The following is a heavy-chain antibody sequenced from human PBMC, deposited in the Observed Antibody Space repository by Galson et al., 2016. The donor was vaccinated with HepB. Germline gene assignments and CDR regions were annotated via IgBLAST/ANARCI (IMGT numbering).Heavy chain of an antibody. CDR3: ARPSSGWANEAFDI. V-gene: IGHV1-69*02. CDR1: GGTFTTYP. CDR2: IIPLLGIP. D-gene: IGHD6-19*01. Sequence: VKVSCKASGGTFTTYPITWVRPAPGQGPECLGRIIPLLGIPKYAQKFQGRLTITADKSTSTTYMELTRLRSEDTAVYYCARPSSGWANEAFDIWGQGTMVTVSS. J-gene: IGHJ3*02.